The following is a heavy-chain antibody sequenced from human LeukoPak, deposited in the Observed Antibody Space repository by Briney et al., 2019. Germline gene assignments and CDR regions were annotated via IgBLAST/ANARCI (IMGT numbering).Heavy chain of an antibody. CDR3: ARDFSYYDFWSGYF. CDR2: ISSSGSTI. J-gene: IGHJ4*02. Sequence: PGGSLRLSCAASGFTFSDYYMSWIRQAPGKGLEWVSYISSSGSTIYYADSVKGRFTISRDNAKNSLYLQMNSLRAEDTAVYYCARDFSYYDFWSGYFWGQGTLVTVSS. D-gene: IGHD3-3*01. CDR1: GFTFSDYY. V-gene: IGHV3-11*04.